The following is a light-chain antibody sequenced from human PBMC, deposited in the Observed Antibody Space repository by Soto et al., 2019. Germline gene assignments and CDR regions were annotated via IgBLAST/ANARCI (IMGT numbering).Light chain of an antibody. CDR1: QSLLHTNGKKY. V-gene: IGKV2-28*01. CDR3: TQALQAPIN. CDR2: LGP. J-gene: IGKJ5*01. Sequence: DIVMTQSPLSLPVTPGEPASISCRSSQSLLHTNGKKYMDWYLQKPGQSPQLLIYLGPNRASGVPDWVSGSGSCGDYSRKLSRVEAEEVATYYGTQALQAPINFSQGTRLEPK.